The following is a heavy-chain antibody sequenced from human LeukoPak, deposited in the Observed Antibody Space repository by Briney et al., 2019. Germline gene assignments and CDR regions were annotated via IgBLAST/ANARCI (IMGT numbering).Heavy chain of an antibody. Sequence: ASVKVSCKASGYTFTSYGISWVRQAPGQGLEWMGWISAYDGNTNYAQKLQGRVTMTTDTSTSTAYMELRSLRSDDTAVYYCARVGSVVVVAAPDYWGQGTLVTVSS. V-gene: IGHV1-18*01. CDR1: GYTFTSYG. J-gene: IGHJ4*02. CDR2: ISAYDGNT. CDR3: ARVGSVVVVAAPDY. D-gene: IGHD2-15*01.